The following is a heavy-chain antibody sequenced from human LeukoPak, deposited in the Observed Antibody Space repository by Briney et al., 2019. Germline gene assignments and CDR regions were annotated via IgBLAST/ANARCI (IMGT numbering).Heavy chain of an antibody. CDR2: IIPIFGTA. J-gene: IGHJ5*02. CDR3: ARAGIAARRHTLYRGFDP. V-gene: IGHV1-69*13. CDR1: GGTFSSYA. D-gene: IGHD6-6*01. Sequence: SVNVSCKASGGTFSSYAISWVRQAPGQGLEWMGGIIPIFGTANYAQKFQGRVTITADESTSTAYMELSSLRSEDTAVYYCARAGIAARRHTLYRGFDPWGQGTLVTVSS.